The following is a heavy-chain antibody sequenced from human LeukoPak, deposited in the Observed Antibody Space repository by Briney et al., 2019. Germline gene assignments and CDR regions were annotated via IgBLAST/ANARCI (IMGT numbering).Heavy chain of an antibody. V-gene: IGHV3-48*03. CDR2: ISSSGSTI. D-gene: IGHD5-12*01. CDR3: ARVKEASAFDI. Sequence: HPGGSLRLSCAASGFTFSSYEMNWVRQAPGKGLEWVSYISSSGSTIYYADSVKGRFTISRDNAKNSLYLQMNSLRAEDTAVYYCARVKEASAFDIWDQGTMVTVSS. CDR1: GFTFSSYE. J-gene: IGHJ3*02.